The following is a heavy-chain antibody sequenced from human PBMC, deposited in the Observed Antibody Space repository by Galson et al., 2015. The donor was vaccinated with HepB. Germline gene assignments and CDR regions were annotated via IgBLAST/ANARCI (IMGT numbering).Heavy chain of an antibody. V-gene: IGHV1-69*13. CDR2: IIPIFGTA. D-gene: IGHD6-6*01. Sequence: SVKVSCKASGGTFSSYAISWVRQAPGQGLEWMGGIIPIFGTANYAQKFQGRVTITADESTSTAYMELSSLRSEDTAVYYCARDRRIAASSHYYYYMDVWGKGTTVTVSS. CDR3: ARDRRIAASSHYYYYMDV. CDR1: GGTFSSYA. J-gene: IGHJ6*03.